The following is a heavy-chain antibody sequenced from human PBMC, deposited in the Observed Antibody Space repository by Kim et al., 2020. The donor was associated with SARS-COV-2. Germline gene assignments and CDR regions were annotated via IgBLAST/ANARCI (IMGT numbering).Heavy chain of an antibody. V-gene: IGHV1-69*13. D-gene: IGHD3-9*01. CDR1: GGTFSSYA. J-gene: IGHJ6*02. CDR3: ASKGAGDYDILTGYYSPVVDAEYYYYGMYV. Sequence: SVKVSCKASGGTFSSYAISWVRQAPGQGLEWMGGIIPIFGTANYAQKFQGRVTITADESTSTAYMELSSLRSEDTAVYYCASKGAGDYDILTGYYSPVVDAEYYYYGMYVWGQGTTVTVSS. CDR2: IIPIFGTA.